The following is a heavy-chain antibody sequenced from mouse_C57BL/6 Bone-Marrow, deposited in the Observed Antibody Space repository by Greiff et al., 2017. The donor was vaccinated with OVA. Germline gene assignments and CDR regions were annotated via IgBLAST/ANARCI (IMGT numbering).Heavy chain of an antibody. CDR1: GFTFSSYA. CDR3: DRGGSERCYFDV. Sequence: EVQLVESGGGLVKPGGSLTLSCAASGFTFSSYAMSWVRQTPEKRLEWVATISDGGSYTYYPDNVKGRFTISRDHAKNNLYLQMSHLKSEDTAMYYCDRGGSERCYFDVWGTGTVVTVSA. J-gene: IGHJ1*03. CDR2: ISDGGSYT. V-gene: IGHV5-4*01.